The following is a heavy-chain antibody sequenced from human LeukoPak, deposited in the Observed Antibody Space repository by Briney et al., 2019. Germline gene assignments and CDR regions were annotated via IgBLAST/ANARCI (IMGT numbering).Heavy chain of an antibody. D-gene: IGHD2-2*01. CDR2: IYHSGST. CDR1: GYSISSGYY. CDR3: ARLRISCCIDY. J-gene: IGHJ4*02. V-gene: IGHV4-38-2*01. Sequence: SETLSLTCAVSGYSISSGYYWGWIRHPPVKGLEWIGSIYHSGSTYYNPSLKSRVTISVDTSKNQFSLKLSSVTAADTAVYYCARLRISCCIDYWGQGTLVTVSS.